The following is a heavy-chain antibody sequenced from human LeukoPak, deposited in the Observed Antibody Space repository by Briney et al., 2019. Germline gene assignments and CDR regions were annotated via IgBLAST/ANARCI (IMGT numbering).Heavy chain of an antibody. Sequence: ASVKVSCKVSGYTLTELSMHWVRQATGQGLEWMGWMNPNSGNTGYAQKFQGRVTITRNTSISTAYMELSSLRSEDTAVYYCARALDGLFDYYYYMDVWGKGTTVTVSS. CDR1: GYTLTELS. V-gene: IGHV1-8*03. CDR3: ARALDGLFDYYYYMDV. D-gene: IGHD3-10*01. CDR2: MNPNSGNT. J-gene: IGHJ6*03.